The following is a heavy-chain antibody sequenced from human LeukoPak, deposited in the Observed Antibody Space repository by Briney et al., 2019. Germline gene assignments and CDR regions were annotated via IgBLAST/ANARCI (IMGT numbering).Heavy chain of an antibody. CDR3: ASVLTGSYYYYDMDV. D-gene: IGHD3-9*01. V-gene: IGHV4-59*01. J-gene: IGHJ6*02. CDR1: GGSISSYY. CDR2: IYYSGST. Sequence: SETLSLTCTVSGGSISSYYWSWIRQPPGKGLEWIGYIYYSGSTNYNPSLRSRVSISVDTSKHQFSLNLSSVTAADTAVYYCASVLTGSYYYYDMDVWGQGTTVTVSS.